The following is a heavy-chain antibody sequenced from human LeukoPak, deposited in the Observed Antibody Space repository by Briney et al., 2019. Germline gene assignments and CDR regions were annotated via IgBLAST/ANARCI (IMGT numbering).Heavy chain of an antibody. D-gene: IGHD3-9*01. Sequence: QAGGSLRLSCAASGFTFSSYAMSWVRQAPGKGLEWVSAISGSGGSTYYADSVKGRFTISRDNSKNTLYLQMNSLRAEDTAVYYCAKDTSSYYDILTGYYIGFDYWGQGTLVTVSS. CDR1: GFTFSSYA. CDR2: ISGSGGST. V-gene: IGHV3-23*01. CDR3: AKDTSSYYDILTGYYIGFDY. J-gene: IGHJ4*02.